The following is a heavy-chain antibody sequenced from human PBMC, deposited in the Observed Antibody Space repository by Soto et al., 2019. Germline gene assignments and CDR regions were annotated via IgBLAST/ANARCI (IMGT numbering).Heavy chain of an antibody. D-gene: IGHD2-21*02. Sequence: QVQLQESGPGLVKPSGTLSLTCAVSGGSVSSNNWWSWVRQSPGKGLEWMGEIYHSGSAHYNPSLQSRATMSLDKSKNLFSLRLTSVTAADTAVYYCARVPGVVVSADDAFDIWGPGTRVIVSS. V-gene: IGHV4-4*02. CDR1: GGSVSSNNW. CDR3: ARVPGVVVSADDAFDI. J-gene: IGHJ3*02. CDR2: IYHSGSA.